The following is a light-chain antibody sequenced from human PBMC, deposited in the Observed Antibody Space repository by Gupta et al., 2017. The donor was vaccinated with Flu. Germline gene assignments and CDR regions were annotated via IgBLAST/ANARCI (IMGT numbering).Light chain of an antibody. CDR1: QNINNY. Sequence: DIQMTQSPSSLSASVGDRVTITCRASQNINNYLNWYHQKPGKAPKLLIYTASSLQSGVPSRFSGSGSGTDFTLTISSLQPEDFATYYCQQSYTTLYTFGQGTKLEIK. CDR3: QQSYTTLYT. J-gene: IGKJ2*01. V-gene: IGKV1-39*01. CDR2: TAS.